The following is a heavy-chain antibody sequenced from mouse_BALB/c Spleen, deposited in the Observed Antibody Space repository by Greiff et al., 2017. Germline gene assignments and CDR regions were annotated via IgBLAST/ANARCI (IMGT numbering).Heavy chain of an antibody. D-gene: IGHD1-1*02. Sequence: VQLQQSGPELVKPGASVKMSCKASGYTFTSYVMHWVKQKPGQGLEWIGYINPYNDGTKYNEKFKGKATLTSDKSSSTAYMELSSLTSEDSAVYNCARGWSSYYYAMDYWGQGTSVTVSS. V-gene: IGHV1-14*01. CDR3: ARGWSSYYYAMDY. CDR2: INPYNDGT. J-gene: IGHJ4*01. CDR1: GYTFTSYV.